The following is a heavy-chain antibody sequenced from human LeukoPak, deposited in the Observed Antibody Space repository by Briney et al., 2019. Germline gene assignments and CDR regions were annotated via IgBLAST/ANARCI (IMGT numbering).Heavy chain of an antibody. CDR2: IRYDASDK. CDR3: AKDKAFLAGYFDY. Sequence: GGSLRLSCAASGFTFSRHGMHWVRQAPGKGLEWVAFIRYDASDKYYADSVKGRFTISRDNSKNTLYLQMNSLRPEDTAVYYCAKDKAFLAGYFDYWGQGNLITVSS. J-gene: IGHJ4*02. V-gene: IGHV3-30*02. CDR1: GFTFSRHG.